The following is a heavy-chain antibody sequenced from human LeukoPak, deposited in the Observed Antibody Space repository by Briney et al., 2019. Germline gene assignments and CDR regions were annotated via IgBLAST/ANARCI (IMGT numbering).Heavy chain of an antibody. D-gene: IGHD2-21*02. V-gene: IGHV3-66*02. J-gene: IGHJ4*02. CDR2: IYSGGTT. CDR1: GLTVSSKY. Sequence: PGGSLRLSCAASGLTVSSKYMSWVRQAPGKGLEWVSVIYSGGTTFYAACVKGRFTISRDNSKTTLYLQMNSLRPEDTAVYHCASATYCGGDCYAFFDYWGQGALVTVSS. CDR3: ASATYCGGDCYAFFDY.